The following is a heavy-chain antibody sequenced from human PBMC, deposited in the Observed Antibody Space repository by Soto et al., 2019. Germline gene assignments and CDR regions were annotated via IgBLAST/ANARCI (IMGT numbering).Heavy chain of an antibody. CDR3: ARCCFWEATGPHQVLLAF. V-gene: IGHV4-31*03. D-gene: IGHD3-3*01. Sequence: SETLSLTCTVSGGSISSGGYYWSWIRQHPGKGLEWIGYIHSSGSTYYNPSLKSRVTISVDTSKNQFYLKLSSVTAADTAVYYCARCCFWEATGPHQVLLAFRGQGTPVTVSS. CDR2: IHSSGST. J-gene: IGHJ1*01. CDR1: GGSISSGGYY.